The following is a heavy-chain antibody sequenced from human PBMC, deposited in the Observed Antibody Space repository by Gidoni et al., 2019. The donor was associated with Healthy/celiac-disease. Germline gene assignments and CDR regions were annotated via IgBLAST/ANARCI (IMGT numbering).Heavy chain of an antibody. D-gene: IGHD3-3*01. J-gene: IGHJ6*03. CDR1: AFPFSSYS. Sequence: EVPLVESGGGLVTPGGSLRLSCAASAFPFSSYSMTWVRQAPGKGLEWVSSISSSSSYIYYADSVKGRFTISRDNAKDSLYLQMNSLRAEDTAVYYCAREPTYDFWSGYWYYYMDVWGKGTTVTVSS. CDR3: AREPTYDFWSGYWYYYMDV. CDR2: ISSSSSYI. V-gene: IGHV3-21*01.